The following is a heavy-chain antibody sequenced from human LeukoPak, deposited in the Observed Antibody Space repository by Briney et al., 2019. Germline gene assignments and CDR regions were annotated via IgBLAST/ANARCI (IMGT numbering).Heavy chain of an antibody. J-gene: IGHJ3*02. CDR3: AKRWLTFDAFDI. CDR1: GYTLTELS. Sequence: ASVKVSCKVSGYTLTELSMHWVRQAPGKGLEWMGGFDPEDGETIYAQKFQGRVTMTEDTSTDTAYMELSSLRSEDTAVYYCAKRWLTFDAFDIWGQGTMVTVSS. D-gene: IGHD5-24*01. CDR2: FDPEDGET. V-gene: IGHV1-24*01.